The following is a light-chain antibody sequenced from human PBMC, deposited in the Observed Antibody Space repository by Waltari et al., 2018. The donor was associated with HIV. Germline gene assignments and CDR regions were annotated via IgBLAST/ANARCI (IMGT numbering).Light chain of an antibody. Sequence: SYVLTQAPSVSVAPGQTARVPCEGNTIGDNSVHWYQQKPGPAPVSVVYDGSDRPSGIPERFSGSNSGNTATLTINRVEAGDEADYYCQVWDSSSDHAIFGGGTKLTVL. CDR2: DGS. CDR1: TIGDNS. V-gene: IGLV3-21*02. J-gene: IGLJ2*01. CDR3: QVWDSSSDHAI.